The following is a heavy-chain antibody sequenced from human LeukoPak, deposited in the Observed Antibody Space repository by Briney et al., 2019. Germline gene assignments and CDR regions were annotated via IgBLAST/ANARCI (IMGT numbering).Heavy chain of an antibody. D-gene: IGHD1-26*01. J-gene: IGHJ3*02. V-gene: IGHV3-21*01. Sequence: GGSLRLSCAASGFTFSSYSMNWVRQAPGKGLEWVSSISSSSSYIYYADSVKGRFTISRDNSKNTLYLQMNSLRAEDTAVYYRARGGSYLSAFDIWGQGTMVTVSS. CDR1: GFTFSSYS. CDR2: ISSSSSYI. CDR3: ARGGSYLSAFDI.